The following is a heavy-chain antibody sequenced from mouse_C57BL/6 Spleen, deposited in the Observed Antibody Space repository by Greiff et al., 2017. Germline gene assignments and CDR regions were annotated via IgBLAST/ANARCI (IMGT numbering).Heavy chain of an antibody. J-gene: IGHJ1*03. V-gene: IGHV1-81*01. CDR2: IYPGSGNT. D-gene: IGHD2-13*01. CDR1: GYTFTKYG. CDR3: ARKVIYNGDDWYFDV. Sequence: VQLQQSGAELARPGASVKLSCKASGYTFTKYGISWVKQRTGQGLEWIGGIYPGSGNTYYNEKFKGKATLTADKSSSTEYMELRCLKSDDSAVYVCARKVIYNGDDWYFDVWGTGTTVTVSS.